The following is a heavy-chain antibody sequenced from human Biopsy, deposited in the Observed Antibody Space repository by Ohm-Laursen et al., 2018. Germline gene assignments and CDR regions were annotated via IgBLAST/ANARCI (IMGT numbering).Heavy chain of an antibody. CDR2: ITSRSGYK. V-gene: IGHV3-21*01. CDR3: AREIYPTTIYRPVDS. D-gene: IGHD3-3*01. CDR1: GFSFTSYT. J-gene: IGHJ5*01. Sequence: SLRLSCTAAGFSFTSYTMNWVRQVPGKGLEWVSSITSRSGYKYYADSVKGRFTISRDNSKNTLYLQMNSLRAEDTAVYFCAREIYPTTIYRPVDSWGQGTLVTVSS.